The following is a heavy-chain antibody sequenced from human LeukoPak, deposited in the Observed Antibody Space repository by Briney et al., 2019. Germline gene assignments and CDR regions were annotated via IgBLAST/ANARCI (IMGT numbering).Heavy chain of an antibody. D-gene: IGHD4-23*01. J-gene: IGHJ4*02. CDR2: ISGSVTST. Sequence: GGSLRLSCAASGFTFSTYAMSWVRQAPGKGLEWVSGISGSVTSTYYADSVKGRFTISRDNSKNTLYLQMNSLRAEDTAVYYCAITYGGYFDYWGQGTLVTVSS. CDR1: GFTFSTYA. CDR3: AITYGGYFDY. V-gene: IGHV3-23*01.